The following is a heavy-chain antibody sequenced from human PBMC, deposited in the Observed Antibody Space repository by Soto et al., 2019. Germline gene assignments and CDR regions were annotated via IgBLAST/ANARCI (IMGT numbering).Heavy chain of an antibody. D-gene: IGHD3-10*01. CDR3: ARHPTAPMVRGVFNWFDP. CDR2: IYYSGST. J-gene: IGHJ5*02. Sequence: SETLSLTCTVSGGSISSSSYYWGWIRQPPGKGLEWIGSIYYSGSTYYNPSLKSRVTISVDTSKNQFSLKLSSVTAADTAVYYCARHPTAPMVRGVFNWFDPWGQGTLVTVSS. V-gene: IGHV4-39*01. CDR1: GGSISSSSYY.